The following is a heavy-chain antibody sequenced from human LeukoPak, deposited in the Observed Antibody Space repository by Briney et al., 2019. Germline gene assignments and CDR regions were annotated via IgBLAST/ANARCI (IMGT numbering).Heavy chain of an antibody. CDR1: GGSISNYH. D-gene: IGHD1-26*01. CDR3: ARVLRWELPPDY. Sequence: SETLSLTCTVSGGSISNYHWSWIRQPPGKGLEWIGYIYYSGSTNYNPSLKSRVTISVDTSKNQFSLKLSSVTAADTAVYYCARVLRWELPPDYWGQGTLVTVSS. CDR2: IYYSGST. J-gene: IGHJ4*02. V-gene: IGHV4-59*13.